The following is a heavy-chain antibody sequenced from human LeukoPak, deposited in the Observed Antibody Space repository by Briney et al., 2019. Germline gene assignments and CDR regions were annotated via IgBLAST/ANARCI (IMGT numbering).Heavy chain of an antibody. CDR3: DARGGSVYGSSWYVDY. CDR2: ISRNSGCI. J-gene: IGHJ4*02. V-gene: IGHV3-9*01. Sequence: GRSLRLYCAASGFTFQNFAMHWVRQAPGKGLEWVSAISRNSGCICYADSVKGRFTISRDNAKDSLYLQMNRLRAEDTAVYYCDARGGSVYGSSWYVDYWGQGTLVTVSS. D-gene: IGHD6-13*01. CDR1: GFTFQNFA.